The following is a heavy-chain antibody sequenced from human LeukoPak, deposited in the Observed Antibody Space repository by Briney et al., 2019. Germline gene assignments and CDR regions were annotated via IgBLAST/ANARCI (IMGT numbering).Heavy chain of an antibody. J-gene: IGHJ5*02. V-gene: IGHV4-34*01. Sequence: PSETLSLTSAVYGGSFSGYYWSWIRQPPGKGLEWIGEINHSGSTNYNPSLKSRVPISVDTSKSQFSLKLSSVTAADTAVYYCARGVWFDPWGQGTLVTVSS. CDR3: ARGVWFDP. CDR1: GGSFSGYY. CDR2: INHSGST.